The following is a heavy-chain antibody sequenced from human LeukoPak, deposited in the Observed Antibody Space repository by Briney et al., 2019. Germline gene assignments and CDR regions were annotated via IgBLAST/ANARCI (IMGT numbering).Heavy chain of an antibody. D-gene: IGHD3-3*01. Sequence: PGGSLRLSCAASGFTFSSYWMHWVRQAPGKGLVWVSRINSDGSSTSYADSVKGRFTISRDNAKNTLYLQMNSLRAEDTAVYYCASPNDFWSGSNTYYYYGMDIWGQGTTVTVSS. CDR2: INSDGSST. CDR1: GFTFSSYW. J-gene: IGHJ6*02. V-gene: IGHV3-74*01. CDR3: ASPNDFWSGSNTYYYYGMDI.